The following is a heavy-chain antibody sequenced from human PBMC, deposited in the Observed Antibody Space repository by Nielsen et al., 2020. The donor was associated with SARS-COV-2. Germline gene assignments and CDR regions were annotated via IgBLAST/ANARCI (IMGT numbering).Heavy chain of an antibody. D-gene: IGHD5-18*01. J-gene: IGHJ4*02. Sequence: GESLKISCAASGFTFSSFAMHWVRQAPGKGLEWVGFIRSKAYGGTTEYAASVKGRFTISRDDSKSIAYLQMNSLKTEDTAVYYCTRFIQLFDYWGQGNLVT. V-gene: IGHV3-49*04. CDR1: GFTFSSFA. CDR2: IRSKAYGGTT. CDR3: TRFIQLFDY.